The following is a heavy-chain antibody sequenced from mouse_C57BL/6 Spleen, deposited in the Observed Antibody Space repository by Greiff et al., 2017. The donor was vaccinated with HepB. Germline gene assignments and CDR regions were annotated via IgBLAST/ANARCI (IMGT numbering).Heavy chain of an antibody. CDR3: ARGHYGSSGVFDY. D-gene: IGHD1-1*01. CDR1: GYTFTSYW. V-gene: IGHV1-7*01. CDR2: INPSSGYT. J-gene: IGHJ2*01. Sequence: VQLQQSGAELAKPGASVKLSCKASGYTFTSYWMHWVKQRPGQGLEWIGYINPSSGYTKYNQKFKDKATLTADKSSSTAYMQLSSLTYEDSAVYYCARGHYGSSGVFDYWGQGTTLTVSS.